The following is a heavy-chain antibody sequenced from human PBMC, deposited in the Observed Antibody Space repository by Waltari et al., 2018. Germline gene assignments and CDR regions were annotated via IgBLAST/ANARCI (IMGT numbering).Heavy chain of an antibody. CDR2: IYYSGST. CDR1: GGSISSPY. D-gene: IGHD5-12*01. J-gene: IGHJ4*02. CDR3: ARGPEYSGYDDY. V-gene: IGHV4-59*11. Sequence: QVQLQESGPGLVKPSETLSLTCTVSGGSISSPYWSWIRQPPGKGLEWIGYIYYSGSTNYNPSLKSRVTISVDTSKNQFSLKLSSVTAADTAVYYCARGPEYSGYDDYWGQGTLVTVSS.